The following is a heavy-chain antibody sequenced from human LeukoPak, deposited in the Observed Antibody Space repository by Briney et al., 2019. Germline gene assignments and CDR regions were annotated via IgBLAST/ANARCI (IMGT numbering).Heavy chain of an antibody. J-gene: IGHJ6*01. CDR3: ARDDGVSPTGGHGMDV. Sequence: PGGSLRLSCAASGFTFSSYGMHWVRQAPGKGLEWVTIISEDGGNKYYADSVKGRFTISRDNSKNTLFLQMNNLRPEDTAVYYCARDDGVSPTGGHGMDVWGQGTTVTVSS. V-gene: IGHV3-30*03. D-gene: IGHD5-24*01. CDR2: ISEDGGNK. CDR1: GFTFSSYG.